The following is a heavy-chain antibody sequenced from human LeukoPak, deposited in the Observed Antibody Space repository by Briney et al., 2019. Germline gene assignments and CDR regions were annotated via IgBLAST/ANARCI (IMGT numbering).Heavy chain of an antibody. CDR3: ASSGRTMNWFDP. CDR2: IIPILGIA. CDR1: GGTFIIYT. V-gene: IGHV1-69*10. Sequence: SVKVSFKASGGTFIIYTISWVRQAPGQGREWMGGIIPILGIANYTQKFQGRGTITADKSTSTAYMQLSSLRSEDTAVYYCASSGRTMNWFDPWGQGTLDTVSS. J-gene: IGHJ5*02. D-gene: IGHD3-10*01.